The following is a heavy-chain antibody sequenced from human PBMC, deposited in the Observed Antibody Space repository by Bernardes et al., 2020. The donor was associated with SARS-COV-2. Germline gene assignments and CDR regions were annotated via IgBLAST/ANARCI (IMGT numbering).Heavy chain of an antibody. CDR2: ISAYNGNT. CDR3: ARDSLKYCSSTSCYSRFYYGMDV. Sequence: ASVKVSCKASGYTFTRYGISWVRQAPGQGLEWMGWISAYNGNTNYAQKLQGRVTMTTDTSTSTAYMELRSLRSDDTAVYYCARDSLKYCSSTSCYSRFYYGMDVWGQGTTVTVSS. D-gene: IGHD2-2*01. J-gene: IGHJ6*02. V-gene: IGHV1-18*04. CDR1: GYTFTRYG.